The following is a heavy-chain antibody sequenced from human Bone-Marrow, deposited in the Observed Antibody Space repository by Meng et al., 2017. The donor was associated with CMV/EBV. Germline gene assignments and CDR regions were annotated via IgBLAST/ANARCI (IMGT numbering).Heavy chain of an antibody. CDR1: VFSLSTRGLG. CDR2: IYCDEDK. Sequence: QITLMASGPPLVKPTPPLPLTCTFSVFSLSTRGLGVCWIRMPPGKALDWLALIYCDEDKRYSPSLKSRLTITKDTSKNQVVLTMTNMDPVDTATYYCAHITPRPGWIAYWGQGTLVTVSS. CDR3: AHITPRPGWIAY. J-gene: IGHJ4*02. V-gene: IGHV2-5*02. D-gene: IGHD6-6*01.